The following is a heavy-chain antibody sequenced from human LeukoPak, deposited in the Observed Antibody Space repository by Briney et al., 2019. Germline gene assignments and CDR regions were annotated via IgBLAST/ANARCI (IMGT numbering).Heavy chain of an antibody. J-gene: IGHJ4*02. V-gene: IGHV3-66*01. CDR3: ARDSISHYDILTGPNFDY. CDR2: IYSGGST. CDR1: GFTVSGNY. Sequence: PGGSLRLSCAASGFTVSGNYMSWVRQAPGKGLEWVSVIYSGGSTYYADSVKGRFTISRDNSKNTLYLQMNSLRAEDTAVYYCARDSISHYDILTGPNFDYWGQGTLVTVSS. D-gene: IGHD3-9*01.